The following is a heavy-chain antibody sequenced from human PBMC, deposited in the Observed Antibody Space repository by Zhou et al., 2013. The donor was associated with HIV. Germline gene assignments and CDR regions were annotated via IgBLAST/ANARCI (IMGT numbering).Heavy chain of an antibody. CDR1: GGTFSSYA. J-gene: IGHJ4*02. V-gene: IGHV1-69*04. Sequence: QVQLVQSGAEVKKPGSSVKVSCKASGGTFSSYAISWVRQAPGQGLEWMGRIIPILGIANYAQKFQGRVTITADKSTSTAYMELSSLRSEDTAVYYCAQMRAAAGTEFDYWGQGTPGHRLL. CDR2: IIPILGIA. CDR3: AQMRAAAGTEFDY. D-gene: IGHD6-13*01.